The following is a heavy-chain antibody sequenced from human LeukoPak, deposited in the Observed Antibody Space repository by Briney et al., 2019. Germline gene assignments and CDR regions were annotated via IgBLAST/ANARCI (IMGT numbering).Heavy chain of an antibody. V-gene: IGHV3-30*02. CDR1: RFTFSTYG. D-gene: IGHD1-26*01. CDR3: AKDSQWGKVGTKGGYFDY. CDR2: IGSDDSNK. J-gene: IGHJ4*02. Sequence: GGSLRLSCVASRFTFSTYGMHWVRQAPGKGLEWVAKIGSDDSNKHYADSVKGRFTISRDNSKNTLYLQMNSLRAEDTAVYYCAKDSQWGKVGTKGGYFDYWGQGTLVTVSS.